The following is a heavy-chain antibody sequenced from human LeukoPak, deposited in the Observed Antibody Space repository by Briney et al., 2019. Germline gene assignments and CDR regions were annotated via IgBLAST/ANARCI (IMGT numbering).Heavy chain of an antibody. V-gene: IGHV1-69*13. J-gene: IGHJ4*02. CDR2: IIPIFGTA. CDR1: GVTFGSYA. D-gene: IGHD2-15*01. Sequence: SVKVSCKAYGVTFGSYAISWVRQAPGQGLEWMGGIIPIFGTANYAQKFQGRVTITADESTSTAYMELSSLRSEDTAVYYCARDSGFYCSGGSCYFDYWGQGTLVTVSS. CDR3: ARDSGFYCSGGSCYFDY.